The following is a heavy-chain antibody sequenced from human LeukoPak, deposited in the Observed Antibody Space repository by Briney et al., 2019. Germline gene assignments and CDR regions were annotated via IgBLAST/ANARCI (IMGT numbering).Heavy chain of an antibody. CDR3: ASTEAAAGTMDY. V-gene: IGHV3-11*01. Sequence: PGGSLRLSCAASGFTFSDYYMSWLRQAPGKGLEWVSYISSSGSTIYYADSVKGRFTISRDNAKNSVYLQMNSLRAEDTAVYYRASTEAAAGTMDYWGQGTLVTVSS. CDR2: ISSSGSTI. J-gene: IGHJ4*02. D-gene: IGHD6-13*01. CDR1: GFTFSDYY.